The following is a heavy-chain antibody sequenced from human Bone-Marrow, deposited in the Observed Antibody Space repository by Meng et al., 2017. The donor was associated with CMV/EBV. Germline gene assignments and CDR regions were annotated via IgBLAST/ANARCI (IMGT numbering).Heavy chain of an antibody. CDR1: GGTFSSYA. CDR2: IIPIFGTA. V-gene: IGHV1-69*05. J-gene: IGHJ6*02. D-gene: IGHD3-3*01. Sequence: SVKVSCKASGGTFSSYAISWVRQAPGQGLEWMGGIIPIFGTANYAQKFQGRVTITTDEATSTAHMELSRLSSENTAVYYCASTQCVFWRGYYDYYYCGMDDWGQGTTVTVSS. CDR3: ASTQCVFWRGYYDYYYCGMDD.